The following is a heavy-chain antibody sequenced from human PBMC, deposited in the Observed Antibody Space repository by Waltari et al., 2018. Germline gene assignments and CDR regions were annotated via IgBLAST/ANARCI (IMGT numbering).Heavy chain of an antibody. D-gene: IGHD2-15*01. V-gene: IGHV4-39*01. Sequence: QMQLQESGPGLVKPSEPLSLTCPVPGGSLTSSTYYWGWIRQPPGKGLEGIGNIYYSGSTYYKPSLKSRLTISVDTSKNQFSLNLRSVTAADTAVYYCARLPISLGVGSVFDIWGQGTMVTVSS. CDR2: IYYSGST. CDR3: ARLPISLGVGSVFDI. J-gene: IGHJ3*02. CDR1: GGSLTSSTYY.